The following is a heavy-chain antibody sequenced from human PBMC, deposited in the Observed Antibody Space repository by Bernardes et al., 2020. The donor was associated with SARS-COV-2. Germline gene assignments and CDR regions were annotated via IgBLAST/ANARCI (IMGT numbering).Heavy chain of an antibody. J-gene: IGHJ4*02. Sequence: ASVKVSCKASGYTFTDYFMHWVRQAPGQRLEWMGWINPNTGGTNYVQKFQGRVTMTRDTSITTAYMELSWLGSDDTAIYYCARTRTTISTTGIPVDYWGQGTLVTVS. CDR1: GYTFTDYF. CDR3: ARTRTTISTTGIPVDY. CDR2: INPNTGGT. V-gene: IGHV1-2*02. D-gene: IGHD2-21*02.